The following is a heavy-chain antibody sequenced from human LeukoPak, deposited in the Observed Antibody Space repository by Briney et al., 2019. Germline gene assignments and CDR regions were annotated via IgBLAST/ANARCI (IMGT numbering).Heavy chain of an antibody. CDR2: ISSSGSTI. CDR3: AKETHRITMVRGVSDY. CDR1: GFTFSDYY. V-gene: IGHV3-11*01. Sequence: GGSLRLSCAASGFTFSDYYMSWIRQAPGKGLEWVSYISSSGSTIYYADSVKGRFTISRDNSKNTLYLQMNSLRAEDTAVYYCAKETHRITMVRGVSDYWGQGTLVTVSS. D-gene: IGHD3-10*01. J-gene: IGHJ4*02.